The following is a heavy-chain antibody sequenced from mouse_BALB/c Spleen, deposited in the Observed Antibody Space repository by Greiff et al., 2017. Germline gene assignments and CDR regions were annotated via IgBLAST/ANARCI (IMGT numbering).Heavy chain of an antibody. V-gene: IGHV5-9*03. CDR3: ARTGRDYFDY. CDR1: GFTFSSYT. J-gene: IGHJ2*01. D-gene: IGHD4-1*01. CDR2: ISSGGGNT. Sequence: EVKVVESGGGLVKPGGSLKLSCAASGFTFSSYTMSWVRQTPEKRLEWVATISSGGGNTYYPDSVKGRFTISRDNAKNNLYLQMSSLRSEDTALYYCARTGRDYFDYWGQGTTLTVSS.